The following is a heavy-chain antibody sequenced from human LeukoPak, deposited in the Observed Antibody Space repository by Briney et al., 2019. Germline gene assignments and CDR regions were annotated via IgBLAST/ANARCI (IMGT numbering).Heavy chain of an antibody. CDR2: IYYNQIT. V-gene: IGHV4-30-4*08. CDR3: ARNSWYNWNQHDFDV. J-gene: IGHJ3*01. D-gene: IGHD1-1*01. Sequence: SETQPLTCIVSGRSIRMGDHCWTGIRQPPGKGLEQIGYIYYNQITYYSPSLQGRVTISVDTSKSQFSLKLSSVTAADTAVYYCARNSWYNWNQHDFDVWGQGTMVTVSS. CDR1: GRSIRMGDHC.